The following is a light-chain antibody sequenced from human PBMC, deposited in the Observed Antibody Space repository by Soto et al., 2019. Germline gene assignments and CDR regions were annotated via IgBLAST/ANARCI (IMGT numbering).Light chain of an antibody. J-gene: IGKJ1*01. CDR1: QNVRIY. Sequence: DIQMTQSPASLSASVGDTITITCRAGQNVRIYLNWYQQRPGKAPNLLIFAASTLHSGVSSRFSGSGSGTDFTLTISSLQPEDSATYFCQQSYSTPAWTFCQGTNVEIK. V-gene: IGKV1-39*01. CDR2: AAS. CDR3: QQSYSTPAWT.